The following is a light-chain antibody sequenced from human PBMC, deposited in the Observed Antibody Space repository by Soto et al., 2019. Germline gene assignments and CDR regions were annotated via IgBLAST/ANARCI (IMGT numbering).Light chain of an antibody. CDR2: NAS. CDR3: QERRNWPLP. J-gene: IGKJ4*01. V-gene: IGKV3-11*01. Sequence: EIVLPQSAAAVSLSPEERATLSCRSSQSVGNFLAWYQHRPGQAPRLLILNASTRATGIPPRFSGSGSGTDFTLTISRLEPEDFAVYYCQERRNWPLPFGGGTKVDI. CDR1: QSVGNF.